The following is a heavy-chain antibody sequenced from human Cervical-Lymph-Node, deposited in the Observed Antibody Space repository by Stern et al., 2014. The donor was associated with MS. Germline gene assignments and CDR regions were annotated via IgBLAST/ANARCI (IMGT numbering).Heavy chain of an antibody. D-gene: IGHD2-15*01. CDR2: INPSGAT. V-gene: IGHV1-46*02. J-gene: IGHJ6*02. CDR1: EYTHNNYL. Sequence: VQLEESWSDVKKPGASVKVSCKASEYTHNNYLIHWVRQAPGQRPDWIGVINPSGATNYAQKVQDRVTMTTDASTSTFYMELSRLRSEDTAVYYCAVRYCSGGRCYSVPDVWGQGTTVIVSS. CDR3: AVRYCSGGRCYSVPDV.